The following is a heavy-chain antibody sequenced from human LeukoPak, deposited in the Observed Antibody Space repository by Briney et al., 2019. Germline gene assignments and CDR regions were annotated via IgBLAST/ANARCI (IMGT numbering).Heavy chain of an antibody. CDR2: IYYSGST. Sequence: ASETLSLTCTVSGGSISSYYWSWIRQPPGKGLEWIGYIYYSGSTNYNPSLKSRVTISVDTSKNQFSLKLSSVTAADTAVYYCARHRVNYYGDAFYIWGQGTMVTVST. CDR3: ARHRVNYYGDAFYI. V-gene: IGHV4-59*08. CDR1: GGSISSYY. J-gene: IGHJ3*02. D-gene: IGHD3-10*01.